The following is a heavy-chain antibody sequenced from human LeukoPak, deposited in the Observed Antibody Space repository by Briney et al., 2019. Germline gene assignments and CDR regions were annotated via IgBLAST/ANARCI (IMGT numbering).Heavy chain of an antibody. CDR1: GGSISRGSHY. V-gene: IGHV4-39*02. CDR2: IHHSGST. CDR3: AKGRYLLRNTFFDS. Sequence: SETLSLTCNVSGGSISRGSHYWGWIRQPPGKGLEWISNIHHSGSTSYNPSLKSRVSISVGTSKNQFSLKMTSVTAADTAVYFCAKGRYLLRNTFFDSWGQGSLVTVSS. J-gene: IGHJ4*02. D-gene: IGHD1-26*01.